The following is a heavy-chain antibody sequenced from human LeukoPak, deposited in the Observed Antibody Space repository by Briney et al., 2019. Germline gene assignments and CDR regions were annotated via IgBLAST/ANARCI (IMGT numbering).Heavy chain of an antibody. D-gene: IGHD3-10*01. J-gene: IGHJ6*03. CDR2: FSAYNGNT. V-gene: IGHV1-18*01. CDR3: ARVFGSYYGSGSPGDIDV. CDR1: GYTFTIYG. Sequence: ASVKVSCKGSGYTFTIYGISWVRQAPGQGLEWMGWFSAYNGNTNYAQKLQGRVTLTTDTSTSTAYMELRSLRSDDTAVYYCARVFGSYYGSGSPGDIDVWGKGTTVTVSS.